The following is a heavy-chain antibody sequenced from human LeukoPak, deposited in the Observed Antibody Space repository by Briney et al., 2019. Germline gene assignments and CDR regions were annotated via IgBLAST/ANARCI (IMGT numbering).Heavy chain of an antibody. CDR3: ARGRGLDVLLWFGVTGYGMDV. D-gene: IGHD3-10*01. CDR2: INHSGST. CDR1: VGSFSGYY. J-gene: IGHJ6*02. V-gene: IGHV4-34*01. Sequence: SETLSLTCAVYVGSFSGYYWSWIRQPPGKGLEWIWAINHSGSTNYNPSLKSRVTISVDTSKNQFSLKLSSVTAADTTVYYCARGRGLDVLLWFGVTGYGMDVWGQGTTVTVSS.